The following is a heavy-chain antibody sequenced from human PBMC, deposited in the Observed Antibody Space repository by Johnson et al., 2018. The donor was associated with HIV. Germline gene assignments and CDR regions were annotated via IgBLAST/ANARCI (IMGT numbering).Heavy chain of an antibody. D-gene: IGHD3-10*01. CDR1: GFTFSSYA. CDR2: ISGSGGST. V-gene: IGHV3-23*04. CDR3: ARPIARGASDI. J-gene: IGHJ3*02. Sequence: VQLVESGGGVVQPGGSLRLSCAASGFTFSSYAMSWVRQAPGKGLEWVSTISGSGGSTYYADSVQGRFTISRDNSKNTLYLQMTSLRAEDTAIYYCARPIARGASDIWGQGTMVTVSS.